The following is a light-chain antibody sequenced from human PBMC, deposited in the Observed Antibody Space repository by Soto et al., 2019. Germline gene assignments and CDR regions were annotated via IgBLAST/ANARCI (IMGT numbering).Light chain of an antibody. Sequence: DVVMTQSPLSLPVTLGQPASISCRSSQSLEYSDGNTYLNWFHQRPGQSPRRLIYKVSNRDSGVPDRLGGSGSGTDFTLRISRVEAEDVGIYYCMQNTRWPPRTVGQGTKVEIK. V-gene: IGKV2-30*01. CDR1: QSLEYSDGNTY. J-gene: IGKJ1*01. CDR3: MQNTRWPPRT. CDR2: KVS.